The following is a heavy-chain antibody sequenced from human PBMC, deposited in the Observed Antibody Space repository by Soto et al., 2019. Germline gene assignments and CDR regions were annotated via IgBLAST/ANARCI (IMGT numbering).Heavy chain of an antibody. CDR2: VYISGRT. CDR1: GGSISPYY. Sequence: QVLLQESGPELVKPSETLSLTCTVSGGSISPYYWSWIRQPAGKGLEWIGRVYISGRTNYNPSLKSRLSMSVDTSKNQFSLRLRSVTAADTAMYYCVRSGNSGYSPHDYWGQGTLVTVSS. J-gene: IGHJ4*02. CDR3: VRSGNSGYSPHDY. V-gene: IGHV4-4*07. D-gene: IGHD5-12*01.